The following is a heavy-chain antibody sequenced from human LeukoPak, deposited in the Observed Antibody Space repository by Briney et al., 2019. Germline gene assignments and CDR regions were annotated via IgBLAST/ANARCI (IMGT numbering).Heavy chain of an antibody. CDR3: ARDPAYCGGDCYSNIYYYMDV. CDR2: IKQDGSEK. Sequence: PGGSLRLSCAASGFTFSSYWMSWVRQAPGKGLEWVANIKQDGSEKYYVDSVKGRFTISRDNAKNSLYLQMNSLRAEDTAVYYCARDPAYCGGDCYSNIYYYMDVWGKGTTVTISS. J-gene: IGHJ6*03. CDR1: GFTFSSYW. V-gene: IGHV3-7*01. D-gene: IGHD2-21*02.